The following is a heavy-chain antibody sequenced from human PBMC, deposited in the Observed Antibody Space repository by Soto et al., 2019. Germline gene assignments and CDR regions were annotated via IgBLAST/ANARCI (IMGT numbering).Heavy chain of an antibody. CDR1: GGSISSYY. V-gene: IGHV4-59*01. J-gene: IGHJ4*02. Sequence: HSESPSLTGAVCGGSISSYYWGWIRQPPGKGLEWIGYIYYSGSTNYNPSLKSRVTISVDTSKNQFSLKLSSVTAADTAVYYCARGGVVPAALDYWGQGTLVTVSS. D-gene: IGHD2-2*01. CDR2: IYYSGST. CDR3: ARGGVVPAALDY.